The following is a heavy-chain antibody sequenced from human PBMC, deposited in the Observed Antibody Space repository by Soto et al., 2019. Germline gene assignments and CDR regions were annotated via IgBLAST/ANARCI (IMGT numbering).Heavy chain of an antibody. CDR2: IIPIFGTA. D-gene: IGHD2-15*01. CDR1: GGTFSSYA. V-gene: IGHV1-69*13. J-gene: IGHJ5*02. CDR3: ARGEYCSGGSCYATGVWFDP. Sequence: ASVKVSCKASGGTFSSYAISWVRQAPGQGLEWMGGIIPIFGTANYAQKFQGRVTITADESTSTAYMELSSLRSEDTAVYYCARGEYCSGGSCYATGVWFDPWGQGTLVTVSS.